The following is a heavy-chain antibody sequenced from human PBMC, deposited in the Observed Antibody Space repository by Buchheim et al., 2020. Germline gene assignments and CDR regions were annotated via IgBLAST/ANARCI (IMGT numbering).Heavy chain of an antibody. Sequence: QVQLVQSGAEVKKPGASVKVSCKASGYTFTGYYIHWVRQAPGQGPEWMGWINPNSGGPNYAQKFQGWVTMTRDTSIRTAYIELSRLKSDDTAVYYCARDPSGTASDYYYYYGMDVWGQGTT. CDR2: INPNSGGP. CDR3: ARDPSGTASDYYYYYGMDV. J-gene: IGHJ6*02. CDR1: GYTFTGYY. D-gene: IGHD5-18*01. V-gene: IGHV1-2*04.